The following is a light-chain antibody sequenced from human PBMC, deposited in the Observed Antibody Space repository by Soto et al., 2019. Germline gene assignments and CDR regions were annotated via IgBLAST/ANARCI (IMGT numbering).Light chain of an antibody. V-gene: IGKV3-20*01. J-gene: IGKJ1*01. CDR3: QQYGSSPWT. CDR1: QSVSSHY. Sequence: EIVLTQSPGTLSFSPGSRSTLSWRPSQSVSSHYLAWYQQKPGQAPRLLIYGASSRATGIPDRFSGSGSGTDFTLTISRLEPEDFAVYYCQQYGSSPWTFGQGTKVDIK. CDR2: GAS.